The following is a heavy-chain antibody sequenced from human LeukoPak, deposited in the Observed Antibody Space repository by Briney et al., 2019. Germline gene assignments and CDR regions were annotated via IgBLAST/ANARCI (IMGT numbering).Heavy chain of an antibody. CDR3: ARLTPLYGLDY. CDR2: ISYTGDT. CDR1: GASINSGAYS. V-gene: IGHV4-31*11. Sequence: SQTLSLTCAVSGASINSGAYSWTWIRQRPGEGLEFIGNISYTGDTYFNPSLKSRVAFSVDTSKCHFSLRLTSVTAADTAFYYCARLTPLYGLDYWGQGILATVPS. D-gene: IGHD2-2*02. J-gene: IGHJ4*02.